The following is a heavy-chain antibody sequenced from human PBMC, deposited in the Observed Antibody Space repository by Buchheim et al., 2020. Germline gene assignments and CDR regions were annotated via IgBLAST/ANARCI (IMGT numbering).Heavy chain of an antibody. CDR2: ISYDGSNK. V-gene: IGHV3-30*03. D-gene: IGHD4-23*01. J-gene: IGHJ6*02. Sequence: QVQLVESGGGVVQPGRSLRLSCAASGFTFSSYGMHWVRQAPGKGLEWVAVISYDGSNKYYADSVKGRFTISRDNSKNTLYLQMNSLRAEDTAVYYCARDQDYGGNSGPEMVYYYYGMDVWGQGTT. CDR1: GFTFSSYG. CDR3: ARDQDYGGNSGPEMVYYYYGMDV.